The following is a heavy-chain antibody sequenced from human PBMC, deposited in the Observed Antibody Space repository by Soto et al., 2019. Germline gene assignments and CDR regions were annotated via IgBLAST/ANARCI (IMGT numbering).Heavy chain of an antibody. CDR2: TYYRSKWYN. CDR3: ASTLLFPGGMDV. D-gene: IGHD2-15*01. Sequence: SQTLSLTCAISGDSVSSNSTAWNWIRQSPSRGLEWLGRTYYRSKWYNDYAVSVKSRITINPDTSKNQFSLQLNSVTPEDTAVYYCASTLLFPGGMDVWGQGTTVTVSS. J-gene: IGHJ6*02. CDR1: GDSVSSNSTA. V-gene: IGHV6-1*01.